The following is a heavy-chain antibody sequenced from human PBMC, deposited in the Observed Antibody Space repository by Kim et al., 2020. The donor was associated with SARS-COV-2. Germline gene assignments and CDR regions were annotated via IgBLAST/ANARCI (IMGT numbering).Heavy chain of an antibody. J-gene: IGHJ4*02. Sequence: GGSLRLSCAASGFTFDDYAMHWVRQAPGKGLEWVSGISWNSGSIGYADSAKGRFTISRDNAKNSLYLQMNSLRAEDTALYYCAKDMSRITIFGVGPFDYWVQGTLVTVSS. V-gene: IGHV3-9*01. CDR3: AKDMSRITIFGVGPFDY. CDR2: ISWNSGSI. D-gene: IGHD3-3*01. CDR1: GFTFDDYA.